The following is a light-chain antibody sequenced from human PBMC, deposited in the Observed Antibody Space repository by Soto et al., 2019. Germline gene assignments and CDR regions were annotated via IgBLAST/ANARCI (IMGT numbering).Light chain of an antibody. Sequence: DIVMTQSPDSLAVSLGERATINCKSSQSVLSSSNNKNYLAWYQHKPGHAPRLLIYDASNRATGIPARFSGSGSGTDFTLTISSLEPEDFAVYYCQQRSNWPPLYTFGQGTKLEIK. J-gene: IGKJ2*01. CDR1: QSVLSSSNNKNY. CDR2: DAS. CDR3: QQRSNWPPLYT. V-gene: IGKV3-11*01.